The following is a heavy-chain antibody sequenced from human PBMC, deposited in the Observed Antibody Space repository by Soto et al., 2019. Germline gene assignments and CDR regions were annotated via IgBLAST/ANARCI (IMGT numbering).Heavy chain of an antibody. Sequence: GGSLRLSCVGSGFIFSNYSINWVRHAPGKGLEWVSSISSRSDIYYAESVKGRFTISRDNAKNSVSLQMNSLRAEDTAVYYCAREYTAWPLAYGLDVWGQGTTVTVSS. CDR3: AREYTAWPLAYGLDV. V-gene: IGHV3-21*01. D-gene: IGHD2-2*02. J-gene: IGHJ6*02. CDR2: ISSRSDI. CDR1: GFIFSNYS.